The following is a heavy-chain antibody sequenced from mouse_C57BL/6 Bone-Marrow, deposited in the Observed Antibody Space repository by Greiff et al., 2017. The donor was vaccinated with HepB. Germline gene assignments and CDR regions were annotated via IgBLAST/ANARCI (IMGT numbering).Heavy chain of an antibody. J-gene: IGHJ2*01. D-gene: IGHD2-2*01. CDR2: IDPENGDT. V-gene: IGHV14-4*01. CDR1: GFNIKDDY. Sequence: VQLQQSGAELVRPGASVKLSCTASGFNIKDDYMHWVKQRPEQGLEWIGWIDPENGDTEYASKFQGKATITADTSSNTAYLQLSSLTSEDTAVYYCTTGGYDEDYWGQGTTLTVSS. CDR3: TTGGYDEDY.